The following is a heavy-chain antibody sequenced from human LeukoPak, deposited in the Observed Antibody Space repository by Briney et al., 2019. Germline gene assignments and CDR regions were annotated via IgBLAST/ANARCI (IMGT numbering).Heavy chain of an antibody. Sequence: GGSLRLSCAASGFSFSTYVMSWVRQAPGKGLEWVSGVRANGDNTDYADSVKGRFTIARDNSKDTLSLQMNTLRCEDTAIYSCTCLDYWGQGTLVTVSS. J-gene: IGHJ4*02. CDR2: VRANGDNT. CDR3: TCLDY. V-gene: IGHV3-23*01. CDR1: GFSFSTYV.